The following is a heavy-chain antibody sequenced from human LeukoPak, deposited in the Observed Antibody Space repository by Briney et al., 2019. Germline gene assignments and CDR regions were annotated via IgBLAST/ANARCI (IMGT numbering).Heavy chain of an antibody. D-gene: IGHD5-18*01. V-gene: IGHV3-48*01. CDR1: GFTFSSHS. CDR3: ARDGYGWFDP. J-gene: IGHJ5*02. CDR2: ISSSSTI. Sequence: PGGSLRLSCAASGFTFSSHSMNWVRQAPGKGLEWVSYISSSSTIYYADSVKGRFTISRDNAKNSLYLQMNSLRAEDTAVYYCARDGYGWFDPWGQGTLVTVSS.